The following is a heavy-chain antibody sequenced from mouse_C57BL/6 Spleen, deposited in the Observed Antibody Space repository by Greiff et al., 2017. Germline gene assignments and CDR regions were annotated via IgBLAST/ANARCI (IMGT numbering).Heavy chain of an antibody. V-gene: IGHV7-3*01. Sequence: EVQLQQSGGGLVQPGGSLSLSCAASGFTFTDYYMSWVRQPPGKALEWLGFIRNKANGYTTEYSASVKGRFTISRDNSQSILYLQMNALRAEDSATYYCARYYLAFDVWGTGTTVTVSS. CDR2: IRNKANGYTT. CDR3: ARYYLAFDV. CDR1: GFTFTDYY. J-gene: IGHJ1*03. D-gene: IGHD6-1*01.